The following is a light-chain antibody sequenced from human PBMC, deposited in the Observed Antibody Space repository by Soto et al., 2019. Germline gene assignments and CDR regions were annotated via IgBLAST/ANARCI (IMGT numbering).Light chain of an antibody. V-gene: IGLV1-40*01. Sequence: VLTQPPSVSGAPGQRVTISCTGSSSNIGAGYDVHWYQQLPGTAPKLLIYGNSNRPSGVPDRFSGSKSGTSASLAITGLQAEDEADYYCQSYDSSPYVVFGGGTKLTVL. CDR3: QSYDSSPYVV. CDR2: GNS. J-gene: IGLJ2*01. CDR1: SSNIGAGYD.